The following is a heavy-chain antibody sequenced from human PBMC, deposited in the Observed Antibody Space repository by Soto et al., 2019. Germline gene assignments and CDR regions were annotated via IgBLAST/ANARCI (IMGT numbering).Heavy chain of an antibody. D-gene: IGHD2-15*01. J-gene: IGHJ4*02. CDR3: AEDLEGYCSGGSCYDGGY. CDR1: GFTFSSYA. V-gene: IGHV3-23*01. CDR2: ISGSGGST. Sequence: EVQLLESGGGLVQPGGSLRLSCAASGFTFSSYAMSWVRQAPGKGLEWVSAISGSGGSTYYADSVKGRFTISRDNSKNTLYLQMNSLRAEDTAVYYCAEDLEGYCSGGSCYDGGYWGQGTLVTVSS.